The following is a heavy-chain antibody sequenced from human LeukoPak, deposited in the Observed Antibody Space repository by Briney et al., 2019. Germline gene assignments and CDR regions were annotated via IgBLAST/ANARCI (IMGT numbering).Heavy chain of an antibody. CDR2: IIPILGIA. CDR3: AREGRLVTFYY. CDR1: GYTFTSYD. D-gene: IGHD3-9*01. V-gene: IGHV1-69*04. J-gene: IGHJ4*02. Sequence: SVKVSCKASGYTFTSYDINWVRQAPGQGLEWMGRIIPILGIANYAQKFQGRVTITADRSTSTAYMELSSLRSEDTAVYYCAREGRLVTFYYWGQGTLVTVSS.